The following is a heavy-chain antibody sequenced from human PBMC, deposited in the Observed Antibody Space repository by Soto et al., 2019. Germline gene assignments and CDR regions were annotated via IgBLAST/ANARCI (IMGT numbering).Heavy chain of an antibody. CDR2: ISSNGVGT. CDR3: ARRARPDFYYMDV. V-gene: IGHV3-64*01. CDR1: DSTFVGMA. D-gene: IGHD6-6*01. J-gene: IGHJ6*03. Sequence: EVQLAESGGGLAQPGGPLGPSCRPLDSTFVGMAWVGFGRPQGKGLEYVSGISSNGVGTYYANSVQGRFTFSRDNSKNTVYLQMGSLRPEDMAVYYCARRARPDFYYMDVWGKGTTVTVS.